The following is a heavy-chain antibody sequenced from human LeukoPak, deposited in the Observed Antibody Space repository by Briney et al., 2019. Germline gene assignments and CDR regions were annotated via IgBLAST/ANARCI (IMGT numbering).Heavy chain of an antibody. D-gene: IGHD2/OR15-2a*01. J-gene: IGHJ6*02. Sequence: PGGSLRLSCAASGFTFSSYNMNWVRQAPGKGLEWVSSISSSSSYTYYAASVKGRFTISRDNAKNSLYLQMNSLRAEDTAVYYCAKGHQAYYGYYYYGMDVWGQGTTVTVSS. CDR1: GFTFSSYN. CDR2: ISSSSSYT. CDR3: AKGHQAYYGYYYYGMDV. V-gene: IGHV3-21*01.